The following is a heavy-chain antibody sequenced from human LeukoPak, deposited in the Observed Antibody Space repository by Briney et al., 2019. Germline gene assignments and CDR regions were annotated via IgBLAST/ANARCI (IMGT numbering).Heavy chain of an antibody. CDR1: GGSFSGYY. Sequence: SETLSLTCAVYGGSFSGYYWSWIRQPPGKGLEWIGEINHSGSTNYNPSLKSRVTISVDTSKNPFSLKLSSVTAADTAVYYCARGHPRSTYYYDSSGRGDYWGQGTLVTVSS. CDR3: ARGHPRSTYYYDSSGRGDY. V-gene: IGHV4-34*01. D-gene: IGHD3-22*01. J-gene: IGHJ4*02. CDR2: INHSGST.